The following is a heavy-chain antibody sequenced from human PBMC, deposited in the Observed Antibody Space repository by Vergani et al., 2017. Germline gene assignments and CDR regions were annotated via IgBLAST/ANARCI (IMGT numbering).Heavy chain of an antibody. CDR1: GGTFSSYA. V-gene: IGHV1-69*11. D-gene: IGHD1-14*01. J-gene: IGHJ3*02. Sequence: QVQLVQSGAEVKKPGSSVKVSCKASGGTFSSYALNWVRQAPGQGLEWMGSIIPSLATTIYAQKFQGRVTITADESTSTAYMELSSLKSEDTAVFYCATDLNKLHNRITDPDAFDIWGQGTMVTVSS. CDR2: IIPSLATT. CDR3: ATDLNKLHNRITDPDAFDI.